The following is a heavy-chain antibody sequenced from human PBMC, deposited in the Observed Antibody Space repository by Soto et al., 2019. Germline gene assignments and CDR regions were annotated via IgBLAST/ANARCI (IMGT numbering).Heavy chain of an antibody. Sequence: QVQLVESGGGVVQPGRSLRLSCAASGFTFSSYAMHWVRQAPGKGLEWVAVISYDGSNKYYADSVKGRFTISRDNSKNTLYLQMNSLRAEDTAVYYCARDLGQKLVRYWFDPWGQGTLVTVSS. V-gene: IGHV3-30-3*01. CDR3: ARDLGQKLVRYWFDP. D-gene: IGHD6-13*01. J-gene: IGHJ5*02. CDR1: GFTFSSYA. CDR2: ISYDGSNK.